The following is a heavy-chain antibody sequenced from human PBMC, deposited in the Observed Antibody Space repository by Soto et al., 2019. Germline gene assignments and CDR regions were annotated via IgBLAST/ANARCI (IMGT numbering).Heavy chain of an antibody. V-gene: IGHV1-69*12. CDR2: ITPIFGTA. D-gene: IGHD3-22*01. CDR3: ARDGAYYDSSGYYYLY. Sequence: QVQLVQSGAEVKKPGSSVKVSCKASGGTFSRCAINWVRQAPGQGPEWMGGITPIFGTASYAQKFQGRVTITADESTSTAYMELSSLRSEDTAVYYCARDGAYYDSSGYYYLYWGQGTRVTVSS. CDR1: GGTFSRCA. J-gene: IGHJ4*02.